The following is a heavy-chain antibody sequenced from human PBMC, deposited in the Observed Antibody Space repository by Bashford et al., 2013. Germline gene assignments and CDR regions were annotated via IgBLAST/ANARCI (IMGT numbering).Heavy chain of an antibody. D-gene: IGHD6-13*01. Sequence: VRQAPGKGLEWVAVLSGDGSETYYADSVKGRFTISRDNSKNTLYLQMNSLRREDTAVYYCVTGGCIEAVGPALRTTWGQGTLVHRLL. J-gene: IGHJ4*02. V-gene: IGHV3-30*04. CDR3: VTGGCIEAVGPALRTT. CDR2: LSGDGSET.